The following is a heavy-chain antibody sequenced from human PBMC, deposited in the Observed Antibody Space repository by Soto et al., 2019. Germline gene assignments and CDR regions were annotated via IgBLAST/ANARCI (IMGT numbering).Heavy chain of an antibody. V-gene: IGHV4-30-4*01. J-gene: IGHJ4*02. CDR1: GGSISSGDYY. D-gene: IGHD3-22*01. Sequence: SETLSLTCTVSGGSISSGDYYWSWIRQAPGKGLEWIGYIHNSGSTYHTPSLKSRVTISVDTSKNQFSLKLTSVTAADTAVYYCARDQYYYDSSGSFRPPDYWGQGTLVTVSS. CDR3: ARDQYYYDSSGSFRPPDY. CDR2: IHNSGST.